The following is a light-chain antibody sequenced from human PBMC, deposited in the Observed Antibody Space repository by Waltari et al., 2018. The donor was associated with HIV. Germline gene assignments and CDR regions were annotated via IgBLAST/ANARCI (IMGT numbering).Light chain of an antibody. Sequence: IVMTQSPATLPTSPGDRVTLPCRASQGINSNLAWYQQKPGQAPGLLIYGASTRATTSPARFSGSGSGTEFTLTISSLQSEDFAVYYCQQYNNWPRTFGQGTKVDFK. CDR2: GAS. CDR1: QGINSN. V-gene: IGKV3-15*01. J-gene: IGKJ1*01. CDR3: QQYNNWPRT.